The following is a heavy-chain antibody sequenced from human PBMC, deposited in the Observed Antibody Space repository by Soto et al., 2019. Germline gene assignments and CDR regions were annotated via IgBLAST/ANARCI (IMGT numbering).Heavy chain of an antibody. V-gene: IGHV3-33*01. J-gene: IGHJ4*02. CDR2: IWYDGSNE. CDR1: GSTFSSYA. D-gene: IGHD1-1*01. Sequence: QVQLVESGGGVAQPGRSLRLSCAAAGSTFSSYAMHWVRQAPGKGLEWVAVIWYDGSNEDYADSVKGRFTISRDNSKNTLFLLMNRLRVEDTAVYYCAREETGTFVRWGQGTLVTVSS. CDR3: AREETGTFVR.